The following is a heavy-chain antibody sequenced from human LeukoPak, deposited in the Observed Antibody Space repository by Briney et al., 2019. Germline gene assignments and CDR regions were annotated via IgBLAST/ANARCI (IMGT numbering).Heavy chain of an antibody. D-gene: IGHD3-10*01. CDR2: INHSGST. V-gene: IGHV4-34*01. CDR1: GGSFSGYY. CDR3: ARRYRVTMVRGGHFDY. Sequence: SETLSLTCAVYGGSFSGYYWSWIRQPPGKGVEWIGEINHSGSTNYNPSLKSRVTISVDTSKNQFSLKLSSVTAADTAVYYCARRYRVTMVRGGHFDYWGQGTLVTVSS. J-gene: IGHJ4*02.